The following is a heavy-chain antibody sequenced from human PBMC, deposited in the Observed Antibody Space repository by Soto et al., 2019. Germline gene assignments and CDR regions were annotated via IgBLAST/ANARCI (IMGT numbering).Heavy chain of an antibody. D-gene: IGHD1-26*01. CDR3: AKDFLVGANELDAFDI. J-gene: IGHJ3*02. Sequence: GGSLRLSCAASGFTFSSYGMHWVRQAPGKGLEWVAVISYDGSNKYYADSVKGRFTISRDNSKNTLYLQMNSLRAEDTAVYYCAKDFLVGANELDAFDIWGQGTMVTVSS. CDR2: ISYDGSNK. CDR1: GFTFSSYG. V-gene: IGHV3-30*18.